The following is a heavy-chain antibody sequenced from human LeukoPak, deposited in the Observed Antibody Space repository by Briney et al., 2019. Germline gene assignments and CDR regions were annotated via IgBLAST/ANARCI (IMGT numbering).Heavy chain of an antibody. D-gene: IGHD4-17*01. V-gene: IGHV3-48*02. J-gene: IGHJ4*02. CDR3: ARVSYGDSGYFDY. Sequence: GGSLRLSCATSGFSFTDYPMNWVRQAPGKGLEWISNIRTAAEGAKYAYYADSVKGRVTISRDDGKNTLYLHMNSLRDDDTAVYYCARVSYGDSGYFDYWGQGTLVTVSS. CDR1: GFSFTDYP. CDR2: IRTAAEGAKYA.